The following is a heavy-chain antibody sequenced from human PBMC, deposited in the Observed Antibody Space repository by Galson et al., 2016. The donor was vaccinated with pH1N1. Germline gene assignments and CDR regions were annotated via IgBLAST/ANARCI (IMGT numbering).Heavy chain of an antibody. D-gene: IGHD5-12*01. CDR1: GGTFSSYA. CDR2: IIAIFGTP. CDR3: ARHSGHHLKPTHIDY. J-gene: IGHJ4*02. Sequence: SVKVSCKASGGTFSSYAISWVRQAPGQGLEWMGGIIAIFGTPSYAQNFQGRVTISTDESTRTAYMELSSLRSEDTAVYYCARHSGHHLKPTHIDYWGQGTLVTVSS. V-gene: IGHV1-69*05.